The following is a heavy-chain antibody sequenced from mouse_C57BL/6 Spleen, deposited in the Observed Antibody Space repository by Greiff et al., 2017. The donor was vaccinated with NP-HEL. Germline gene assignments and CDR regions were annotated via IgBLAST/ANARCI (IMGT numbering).Heavy chain of an antibody. V-gene: IGHV7-1*01. CDR2: SRNKANDYTT. CDR3: ARDAPEGHGYFDV. Sequence: EVKLMESGGGLVQSGRSLRLSCATSGFTFSDFYMEWVRQAPGKGLEWIAASRNKANDYTTEYSASVKGRFIVSSASSQSILYLQMNALRAEDTAMYYCARDAPEGHGYFDVWGTGTTVTVSS. D-gene: IGHD3-3*01. J-gene: IGHJ1*03. CDR1: GFTFSDFY.